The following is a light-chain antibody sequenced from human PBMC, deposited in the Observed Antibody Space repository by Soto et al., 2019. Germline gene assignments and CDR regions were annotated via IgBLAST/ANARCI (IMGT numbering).Light chain of an antibody. CDR3: QHNNKWIT. CDR1: QRISIS. Sequence: EIVLTQSPGTLSVSPGEGATLSCRASQRISISYSAWYQQNPRPAPRLLIYAASNSAAVAPAMFSGSWSATVSPITSSRLQSEYFAYYYCQHNNKWITFGQGTRLEIK. V-gene: IGKV3-15*01. J-gene: IGKJ5*01. CDR2: AAS.